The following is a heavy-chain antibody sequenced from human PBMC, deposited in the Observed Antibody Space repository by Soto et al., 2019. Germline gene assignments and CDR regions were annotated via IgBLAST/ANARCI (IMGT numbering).Heavy chain of an antibody. D-gene: IGHD3-16*01. CDR2: IYWDDDT. J-gene: IGHJ3*01. Sequence: HITLKESGPTLVKPTQTLTLTCIFSGFSFSADGVGVGWIRQPPGKTLEWLALIYWDDDTRYRPSLKSRLTTTRXSXKXXVVLTMTNMDPLDTATYYCAHAFGGTSWPNDAFDVWGQGTVVTVSS. CDR3: AHAFGGTSWPNDAFDV. V-gene: IGHV2-5*02. CDR1: GFSFSADGVG.